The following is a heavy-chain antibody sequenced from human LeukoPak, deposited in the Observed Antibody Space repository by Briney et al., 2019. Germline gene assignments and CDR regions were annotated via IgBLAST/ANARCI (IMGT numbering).Heavy chain of an antibody. J-gene: IGHJ6*02. CDR1: GFTFRSYG. CDR2: IWYDGSNK. Sequence: TGGSLRLSCTASGFTFRSYGMHWVRQAPGKGLEWVAVIWYDGSNKYYADSVKGRFTISRDNSKNTLYLQMNSLRAEDTAVYYCAREYDYVWGSFPIGMDVCGQGTTVTVSS. V-gene: IGHV3-33*01. CDR3: AREYDYVWGSFPIGMDV. D-gene: IGHD3-16*01.